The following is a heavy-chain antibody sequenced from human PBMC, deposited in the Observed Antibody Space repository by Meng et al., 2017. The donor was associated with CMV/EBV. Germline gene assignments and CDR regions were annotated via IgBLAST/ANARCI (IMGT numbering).Heavy chain of an antibody. V-gene: IGHV1-69*05. D-gene: IGHD1-1*01. J-gene: IGHJ4*02. CDR3: ARGMGLDWNDAYFDY. CDR2: IIPIFGTA. Sequence: SVKVSCKASGGTSSSYAISWVRQAPGQGLEWMGGIIPIFGTANYAQKFQGRVTITTDESTSTAYMELSSLRSEDTAVYYCARGMGLDWNDAYFDYWGQGTLVTVSS. CDR1: GGTSSSYA.